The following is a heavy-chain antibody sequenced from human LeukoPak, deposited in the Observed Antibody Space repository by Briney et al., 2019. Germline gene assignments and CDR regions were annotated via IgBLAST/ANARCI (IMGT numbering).Heavy chain of an antibody. Sequence: GGSLRLSCAASGFTFSDYYMSWVRQAPGKGLEWVSYISSGGATIKYAESVKGRFTISRDNAKNSLYLQMSSVRVEDTAVYYYARVPGSRSPYYLDSWGQGALVTVSP. J-gene: IGHJ4*02. CDR2: ISSGGATI. D-gene: IGHD1-26*01. V-gene: IGHV3-11*04. CDR3: ARVPGSRSPYYLDS. CDR1: GFTFSDYY.